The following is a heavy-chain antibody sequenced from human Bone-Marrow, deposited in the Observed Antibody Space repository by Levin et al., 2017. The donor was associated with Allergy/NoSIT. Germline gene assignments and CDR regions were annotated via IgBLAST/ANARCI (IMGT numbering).Heavy chain of an antibody. J-gene: IGHJ4*02. CDR2: ISYDGTNQ. CDR1: GFTFRNYA. D-gene: IGHD2-21*02. V-gene: IGHV3-30*18. CDR3: AKELFCTAISCENYASGGLDH. Sequence: LSGGSLRLSCSASGFTFRNYAMHWVRQAPGEGLEWVAVISYDGTNQNYADSVKGRFIISRDDSKNTLYLQMNNLRGEDTAVYYCAKELFCTAISCENYASGGLDHWGQGTLVSLSS.